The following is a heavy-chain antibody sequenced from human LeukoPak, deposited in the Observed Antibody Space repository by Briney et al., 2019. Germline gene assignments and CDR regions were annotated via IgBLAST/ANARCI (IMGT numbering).Heavy chain of an antibody. CDR3: ATFGATTVVSGDS. V-gene: IGHV3-15*01. J-gene: IGHJ4*02. CDR2: INSKTDGGTT. D-gene: IGHD4-23*01. CDR1: GITFSNAC. Sequence: GGSLRLSCAASGITFSNACMTWVRQAPGKGLEWVGRINSKTDGGTTDYAAPVKGRFTISRDDSKNTLYLQMNSLKTEDTAVYYCATFGATTVVSGDSWGQGTLVTVSS.